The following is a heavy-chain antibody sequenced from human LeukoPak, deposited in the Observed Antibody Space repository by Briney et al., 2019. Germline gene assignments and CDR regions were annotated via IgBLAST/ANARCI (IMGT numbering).Heavy chain of an antibody. Sequence: ASVKVSCKASGYTLTSYDINWVRQATGQGLEWMGWMNPNSGNTGYAQKFQGRVTMTRNTSISTAHMELSSLRSEDTAVYYCAREVETNWFDPWGQGTLVTVSS. V-gene: IGHV1-8*01. CDR2: MNPNSGNT. CDR1: GYTLTSYD. D-gene: IGHD5-24*01. J-gene: IGHJ5*02. CDR3: AREVETNWFDP.